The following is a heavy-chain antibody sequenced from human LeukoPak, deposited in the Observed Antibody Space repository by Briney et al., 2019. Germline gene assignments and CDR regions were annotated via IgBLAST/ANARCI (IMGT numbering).Heavy chain of an antibody. D-gene: IGHD1-7*01. Sequence: GGSLRLSCAASGFTFSSYAMSWVRQAPGKGLEWVSAISGSGGSTYHADSVKGRFTISRYNSKITLYLQMHSLRAEDTAVYYCANWNYGYWGQGTLVTVSS. J-gene: IGHJ4*02. CDR1: GFTFSSYA. CDR2: ISGSGGST. CDR3: ANWNYGY. V-gene: IGHV3-23*01.